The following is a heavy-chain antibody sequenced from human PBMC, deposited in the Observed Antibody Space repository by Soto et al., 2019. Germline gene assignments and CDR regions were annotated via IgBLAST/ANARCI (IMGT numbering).Heavy chain of an antibody. CDR1: GFSFNTYE. CDR3: AYGGGFDD. Sequence: EVQLVESGGGLVQPGGSLRLSCAASGFSFNTYEMNWVRQAPGKGLEWVAYISSSGSTIYYADSVKGRFTVSRDNGKNSLYLQMNSLRAEDAAVYYCAYGGGFDDWGQGTQVTVSS. CDR2: ISSSGSTI. D-gene: IGHD1-26*01. J-gene: IGHJ4*02. V-gene: IGHV3-48*03.